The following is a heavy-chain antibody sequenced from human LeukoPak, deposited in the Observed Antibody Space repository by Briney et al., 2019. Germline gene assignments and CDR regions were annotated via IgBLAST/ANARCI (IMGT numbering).Heavy chain of an antibody. J-gene: IGHJ4*02. CDR1: GVSISSGGYY. V-gene: IGHV4-31*03. CDR3: ASVFWSGYYNWYDY. CDR2: IYYSGST. Sequence: SETLSLTCTVSGVSISSGGYYWSWIRQHPGKGLEWIGYIYYSGSTYYNPSLKSRVTISVDTSKNQFSLKLSSVTAADTAVYYCASVFWSGYYNWYDYWGQGTLVTVSS. D-gene: IGHD3-3*01.